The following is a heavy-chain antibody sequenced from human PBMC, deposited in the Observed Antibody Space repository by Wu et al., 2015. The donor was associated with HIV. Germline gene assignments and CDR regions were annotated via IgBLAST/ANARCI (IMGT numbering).Heavy chain of an antibody. CDR2: MNPHSGNT. CDR3: ARGLGDYGDYTGGYYFDY. J-gene: IGHJ4*02. V-gene: IGHV1-8*01. Sequence: QVQLVQSGAEVKKPGASVKVSCKASGYTFTNYDINWVRQATGQGLEWMGWMNPHSGNTGYAQKFQGRVTMTRNTSINTAYMELSRLRSEDTAVYYCARGLGDYGDYTGGYYFDYWGQGTLVTVSS. CDR1: GYTFTNYD. D-gene: IGHD4-17*01.